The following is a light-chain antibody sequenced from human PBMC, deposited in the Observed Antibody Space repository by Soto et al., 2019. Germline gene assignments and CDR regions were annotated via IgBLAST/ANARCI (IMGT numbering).Light chain of an antibody. J-gene: IGKJ3*01. V-gene: IGKV1-9*01. Sequence: IQLTQSPSSLSASVGDRVTISCRASQSIANFLAWYQQKPGKAPKLLIYGASTLQSGVPSRFSGSGSGTDLTLTISSLQPEDVATNYYQQLNSFPIPFGPGTKVDIK. CDR2: GAS. CDR3: QQLNSFPIP. CDR1: QSIANF.